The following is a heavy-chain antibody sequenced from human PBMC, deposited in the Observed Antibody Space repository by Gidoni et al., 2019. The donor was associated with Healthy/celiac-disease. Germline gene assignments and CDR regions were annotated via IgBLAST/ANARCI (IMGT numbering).Heavy chain of an antibody. CDR3: AVAAAGAFDI. V-gene: IGHV1-3*01. CDR1: GYTFTSYA. D-gene: IGHD6-13*01. CDR2: TNAGNGNT. Sequence: QVQLVQSGAEVKKPGASVKVSCKASGYTFTSYAMHWVRQAPGQRLEWMGWTNAGNGNTKYSQKFQGRVTITRDTSASTAYIELSSLRSEDTAVYYCAVAAAGAFDIWGQGTMVTVSS. J-gene: IGHJ3*02.